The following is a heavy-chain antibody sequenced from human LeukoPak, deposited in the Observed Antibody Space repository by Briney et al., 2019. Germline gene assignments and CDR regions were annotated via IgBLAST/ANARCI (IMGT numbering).Heavy chain of an antibody. CDR2: INHSGST. CDR3: ARERDIVVVVAADYDAFDI. J-gene: IGHJ3*02. V-gene: IGHV4-34*01. CDR1: GGSFSGYY. Sequence: SETLSLTCAVYGGSFSGYYWSWIRQPPGKGLEWIGEINHSGSTNYNPSLKSRVTISVDTSKNQFSLELSSVTAADTAVYYCARERDIVVVVAADYDAFDIWGQGTMVTVSS. D-gene: IGHD2-15*01.